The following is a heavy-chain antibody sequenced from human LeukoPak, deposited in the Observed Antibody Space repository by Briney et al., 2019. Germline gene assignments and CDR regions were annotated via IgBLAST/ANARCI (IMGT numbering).Heavy chain of an antibody. J-gene: IGHJ4*02. CDR1: GFTFSSYG. V-gene: IGHV3-23*01. CDR2: ISGSGGST. Sequence: PGGSLRLSCAASGFTFSSYGMSWVRQAPGKGLEWVSAISGSGGSTYYAGSVKGRFTISRDNSKYTLYLQMNSLRAEDTAVYYCAKRGSGYNQFDYWGQGTLVTVSS. CDR3: AKRGSGYNQFDY. D-gene: IGHD3-3*01.